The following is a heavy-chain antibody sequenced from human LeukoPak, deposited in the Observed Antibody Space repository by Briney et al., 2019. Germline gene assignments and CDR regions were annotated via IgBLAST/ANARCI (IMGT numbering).Heavy chain of an antibody. CDR1: GFTFSSYW. CDR3: ARRPPSYDSGSGSYYLGGFDY. V-gene: IGHV3-7*01. J-gene: IGHJ4*02. D-gene: IGHD3-10*01. CDR2: IKQDGSEK. Sequence: GGSLRLSCAASGFTFSSYWMSWVRQAPGKGLEWVANIKQDGSEKYYVDSVKGRFTISRDNAKNSLYLQMNSLRAEDTAVYYCARRPPSYDSGSGSYYLGGFDYWGQGTLVTVSS.